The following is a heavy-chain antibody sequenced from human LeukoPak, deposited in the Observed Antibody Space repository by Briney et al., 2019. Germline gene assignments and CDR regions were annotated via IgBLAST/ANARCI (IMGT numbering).Heavy chain of an antibody. CDR2: IRPNSGGT. CDR1: VYSFNDYY. Sequence: GASVKVSCKASVYSFNDYYIHWVRQAPGQGLEWMGWIRPNSGGTNYEKNSHSSVTRTREKSITTAYMELSGLTSDDTALYYCARNYGGTSKYFDYWGQGTLVTVSS. D-gene: IGHD4-23*01. J-gene: IGHJ4*02. V-gene: IGHV1-2*02. CDR3: ARNYGGTSKYFDY.